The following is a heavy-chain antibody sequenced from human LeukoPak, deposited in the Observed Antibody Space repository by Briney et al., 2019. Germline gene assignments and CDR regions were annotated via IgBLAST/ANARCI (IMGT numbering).Heavy chain of an antibody. Sequence: GGSLRLSCAASGSTFSSYAMSWVRQAPGKGLEWVSAISGSGGSTYYADSVKGRFTISRDNSKNTLYLQMNSLRAEDTAVYYCASLTTLGATSYFDYWGQGTLVTVSS. CDR2: ISGSGGST. D-gene: IGHD1-26*01. V-gene: IGHV3-23*01. CDR1: GSTFSSYA. CDR3: ASLTTLGATSYFDY. J-gene: IGHJ4*02.